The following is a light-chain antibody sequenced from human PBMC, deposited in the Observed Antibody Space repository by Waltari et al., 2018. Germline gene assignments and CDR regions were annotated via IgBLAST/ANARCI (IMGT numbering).Light chain of an antibody. J-gene: IGKJ1*01. CDR1: QSLSSN. CDR2: GAS. CDR3: QQYNNWPPWWT. Sequence: EILMTQSPATLSVSPGERATLSCRASQSLSSNLAWYQQKPGQAPRPLIYGASTRATGIPARFSGSGSGTEFTLTISSLQSEDFAVYYCQQYNNWPPWWTFGQGTKVEIK. V-gene: IGKV3-15*01.